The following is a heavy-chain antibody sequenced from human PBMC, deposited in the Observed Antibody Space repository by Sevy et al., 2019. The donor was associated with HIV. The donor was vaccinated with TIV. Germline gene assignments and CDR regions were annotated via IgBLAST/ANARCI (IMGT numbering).Heavy chain of an antibody. CDR1: GYTLTKLP. J-gene: IGHJ6*02. D-gene: IGHD3-3*01. V-gene: IGHV1-24*01. CDR2: FDPEDGET. CDR3: ATLDFWSENPFYGTDV. Sequence: ASVKVSCKVSGYTLTKLPMHWVRQAPGKGLEWTGGFDPEDGETIYAQRFQGRVTMTEDTSTDTAYMELSSLRSEDTAVYYCATLDFWSENPFYGTDVWSQGTTVTVSS.